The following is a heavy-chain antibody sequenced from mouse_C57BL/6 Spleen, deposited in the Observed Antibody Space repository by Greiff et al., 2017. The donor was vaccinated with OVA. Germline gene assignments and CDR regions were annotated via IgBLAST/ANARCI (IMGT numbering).Heavy chain of an antibody. J-gene: IGHJ2*01. V-gene: IGHV1-52*01. Sequence: QVQLQQSGAELVRPGSSVKLSCKASGYTFTSYWMHWVKQRPIQGLEWIGNIDPSDSDTPSNQKFKDKATLTVDKSSSTAYMQLSSLTSEDSAVYYCARSLYDGYFDYWGQGTTLTVSS. CDR3: ARSLYDGYFDY. CDR2: IDPSDSDT. D-gene: IGHD2-12*01. CDR1: GYTFTSYW.